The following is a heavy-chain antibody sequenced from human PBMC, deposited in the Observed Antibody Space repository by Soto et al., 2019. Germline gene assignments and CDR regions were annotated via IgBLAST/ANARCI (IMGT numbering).Heavy chain of an antibody. V-gene: IGHV3-15*01. J-gene: IGHJ1*01. CDR1: GFTFSNAW. D-gene: IGHD6-19*01. CDR3: TTEAPPHSVAGLRSAEYFQH. Sequence: PGGSLRLSCAASGFTFSNAWMSWVRQAPGKGLEWVGRIKSKTDGGTTDYAAPVKGRFTISRDDSKNTLYLQMNSLKTEDTAVYYCTTEAPPHSVAGLRSAEYFQHWGQGTLVTVSS. CDR2: IKSKTDGGTT.